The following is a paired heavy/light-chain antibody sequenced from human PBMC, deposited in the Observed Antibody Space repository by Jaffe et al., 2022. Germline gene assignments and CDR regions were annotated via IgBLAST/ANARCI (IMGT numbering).Light chain of an antibody. Sequence: DIQMTQSPSSLSASVGDRVTITCRASQGISNYLAWFQQKPGKAPKSLIYAASSLQSGVPSKFSGSGSGTDFTLTISSLQPEDFATYYCQQYNSYPWTFGQGTKVEIK. J-gene: IGKJ1*01. V-gene: IGKV1-16*02. CDR2: AAS. CDR3: QQYNSYPWT. CDR1: QGISNY.
Heavy chain of an antibody. Sequence: QVQLQESGPGLVKPSETLSLTCTVSGGSISSYYWSWIRQPPGKGLEWIGYIYYSGSTNYNPSLKSRVTISVDTSKNQFSLKLSSVTAADTAVYYCAREWEPGVSDYWGQGTLVTVSS. V-gene: IGHV4-59*01. CDR3: AREWEPGVSDY. J-gene: IGHJ4*02. D-gene: IGHD1-26*01. CDR2: IYYSGST. CDR1: GGSISSYY.